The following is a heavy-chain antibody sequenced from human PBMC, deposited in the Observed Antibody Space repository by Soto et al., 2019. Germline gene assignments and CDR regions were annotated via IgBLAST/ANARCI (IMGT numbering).Heavy chain of an antibody. D-gene: IGHD3-10*01. Sequence: QVQLQESGPGLVKPSGTLSLTCAVSGGSISSSNWWSWVRQPPGKGLEWIGEIYHSGSTNYNQSLKSRVTISVDKSKNQFSLKLSSVTAADTAVYYCARGRLLWFGEDEQVLDVWGQGTTVTVSS. CDR2: IYHSGST. CDR1: GGSISSSNW. CDR3: ARGRLLWFGEDEQVLDV. J-gene: IGHJ6*02. V-gene: IGHV4-4*02.